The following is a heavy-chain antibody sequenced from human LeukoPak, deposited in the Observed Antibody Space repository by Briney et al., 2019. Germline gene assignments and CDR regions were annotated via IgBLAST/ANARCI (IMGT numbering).Heavy chain of an antibody. CDR2: IHGDGRT. CDR3: ATTGGYWTGIFDR. J-gene: IGHJ4*02. D-gene: IGHD2-8*02. CDR1: GFTVTTNY. Sequence: PGGSLRLSCAASGFTVTTNYMTWVRRAPGKGLEWVSGIHGDGRTYYADSVKGRFTISRDSSKNTLSLQMNSLRAEDTAVYYCATTGGYWTGIFDRWGQGTLVTVSS. V-gene: IGHV3-53*01.